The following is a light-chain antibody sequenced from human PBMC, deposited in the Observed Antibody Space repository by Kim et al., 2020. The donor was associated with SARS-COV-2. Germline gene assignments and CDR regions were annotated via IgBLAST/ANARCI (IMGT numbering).Light chain of an antibody. CDR2: WAS. CDR1: HSLLYSSSNKNC. CDR3: QQYYITPQGAWT. V-gene: IGKV4-1*01. J-gene: IGKJ1*01. Sequence: DVVMTQSPDSLAVSLGERATITCKSSHSLLYSSSNKNCLAWYQQKPRQPPRLLISWASTRESGVPDRFTGSGSGTDFTLTISSLQAEDVAVYYCQQYYITPQGAWTFGPGTKVDIK.